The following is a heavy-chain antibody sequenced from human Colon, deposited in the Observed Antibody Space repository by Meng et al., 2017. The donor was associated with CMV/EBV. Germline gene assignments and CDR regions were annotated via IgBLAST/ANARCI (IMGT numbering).Heavy chain of an antibody. CDR1: GFTFSSYG. D-gene: IGHD6-6*01. CDR2: ISSSSSYI. CDR3: ARSGSISSFDY. Sequence: GESLKISCAASGFTFSSYGMNWVRQAPGKGLEWVSSISSSSSYIYYADSVKGRFTISRDNAKNSLYLQMNSLRAEDTAVYYCARSGSISSFDYWGQGTLVTVSS. J-gene: IGHJ4*02. V-gene: IGHV3-21*01.